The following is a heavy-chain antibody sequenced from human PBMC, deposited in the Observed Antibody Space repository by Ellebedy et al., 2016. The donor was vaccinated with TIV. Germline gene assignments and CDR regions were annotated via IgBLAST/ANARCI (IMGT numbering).Heavy chain of an antibody. CDR3: ARTQFTSGGSCYSL. CDR1: GFTFTDHY. V-gene: IGHV3-74*01. Sequence: GESLKISSRTSGFTFTDHYMNWVRQAPGKGLVWVSRITRDGRTTDYADSVKGRFTISRDSSKNTLYLQMNSLRAEDTAVYYCARTQFTSGGSCYSLWGQGTLVTVSS. J-gene: IGHJ4*02. CDR2: ITRDGRTT. D-gene: IGHD2-15*01.